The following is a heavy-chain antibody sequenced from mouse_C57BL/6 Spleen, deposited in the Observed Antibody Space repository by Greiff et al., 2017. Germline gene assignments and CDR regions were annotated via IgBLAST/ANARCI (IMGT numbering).Heavy chain of an antibody. V-gene: IGHV1-80*01. Sequence: VKLLESGAELVKPGASVKISCKASGYAFSSYWMNWVKQRPGKGLEWIGQIYPGDGDTNYNGKFKGKATLTADKSSSTAYMQLSSLTSEDSAVYFCARRGDSNYFDYWGQGTTLTVSS. D-gene: IGHD2-5*01. J-gene: IGHJ2*01. CDR3: ARRGDSNYFDY. CDR2: IYPGDGDT. CDR1: GYAFSSYW.